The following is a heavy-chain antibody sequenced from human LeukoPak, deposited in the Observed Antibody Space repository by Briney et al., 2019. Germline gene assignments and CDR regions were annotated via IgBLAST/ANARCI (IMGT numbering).Heavy chain of an antibody. CDR3: ARHGLAWDDY. J-gene: IGHJ4*02. Sequence: PSETLSLTCTVSGGSIRSYYWSWIRQPPGKELEWIGYIYYSGSTNYNPSLKSRVTISVDTSKNQFSLKLSSVTAADTAVYYCARHGLAWDDYWGQGTLVTVSS. CDR1: GGSIRSYY. CDR2: IYYSGST. D-gene: IGHD1-26*01. V-gene: IGHV4-59*08.